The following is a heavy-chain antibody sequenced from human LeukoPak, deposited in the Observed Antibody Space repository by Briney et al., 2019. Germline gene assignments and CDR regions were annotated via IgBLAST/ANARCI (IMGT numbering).Heavy chain of an antibody. V-gene: IGHV3-21*01. CDR3: AREGRLGYCSSTSCHDAFDI. D-gene: IGHD2-2*01. CDR2: ISSSSSYI. CDR1: GFNFSSYS. Sequence: GGSLRLSCAASGFNFSSYSMNWVRQAPGKGLEWVSSISSSSSYIYYADSVKGRFTISRDNAKNSLYLQMNSLRAEDTAVYYCAREGRLGYCSSTSCHDAFDIWGQGTMVTVSS. J-gene: IGHJ3*02.